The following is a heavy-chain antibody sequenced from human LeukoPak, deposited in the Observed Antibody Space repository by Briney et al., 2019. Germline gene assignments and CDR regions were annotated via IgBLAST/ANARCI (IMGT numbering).Heavy chain of an antibody. CDR1: GGSISSGGYY. CDR3: ARVVPAAKAGTYNWFDP. D-gene: IGHD2-2*01. V-gene: IGHV4-31*03. J-gene: IGHJ5*02. Sequence: PSQTLSLTCTVSGGSISSGGYYWRWIRQHQGKGLEWIGYIYYSGSTYYNPSLKSRVTISVDTSKNQFSLKLSSVTAADTAVYYCARVVPAAKAGTYNWFDPWGQGTLVTVSS. CDR2: IYYSGST.